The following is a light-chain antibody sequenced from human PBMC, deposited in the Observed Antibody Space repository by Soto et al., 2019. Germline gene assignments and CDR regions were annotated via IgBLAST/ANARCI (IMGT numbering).Light chain of an antibody. CDR2: AAS. CDR1: QSISSY. Sequence: DIQMTQSPSSLSASVGDRVTITCRASQSISSYLNWYQQKPGKAPNLLIYAASSLRSGVPSRFSGSGSGTAFTLTITNLQPEDFATYYCQQSYSPPRTFGQGNKVEIK. J-gene: IGKJ1*01. V-gene: IGKV1-39*01. CDR3: QQSYSPPRT.